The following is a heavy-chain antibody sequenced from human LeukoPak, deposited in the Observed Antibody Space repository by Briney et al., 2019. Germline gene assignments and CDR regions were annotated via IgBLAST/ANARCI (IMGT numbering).Heavy chain of an antibody. Sequence: PGGSLRLSCTASGFSFSSFAMTWVGRAPGKALHWPAPMSSGGTYIYYADSGRGRFTISRDNTENSLYLAMNNLRVEDTAIYYCARDRPTGSSRLFVVQWGQGTPVIVSS. CDR3: ARDRPTGSSRLFVVQ. V-gene: IGHV3-21*01. D-gene: IGHD3-10*01. CDR2: MSSGGTYI. J-gene: IGHJ4*02. CDR1: GFSFSSFA.